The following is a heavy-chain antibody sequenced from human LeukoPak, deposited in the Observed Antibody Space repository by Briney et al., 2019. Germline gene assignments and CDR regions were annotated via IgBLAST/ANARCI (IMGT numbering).Heavy chain of an antibody. CDR3: ARLIAAARDTPKSDY. CDR2: INHSGST. Sequence: PSETLSLTCAVYGGSFSGYYWSWIRQPPGKGLEWIGEINHSGSTNYNPSLKSRVTISVDTSKNQFSLKLSSVTAADTAVYYCARLIAAARDTPKSDYCGQGTLVTVSS. V-gene: IGHV4-34*01. J-gene: IGHJ4*02. CDR1: GGSFSGYY. D-gene: IGHD6-13*01.